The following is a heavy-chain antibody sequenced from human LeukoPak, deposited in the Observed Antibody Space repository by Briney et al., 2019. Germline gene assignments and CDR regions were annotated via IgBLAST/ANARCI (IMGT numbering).Heavy chain of an antibody. Sequence: GGSLRLSCAASGFTFSSYGMSWVRQAPGKGLEWVSGISGSGGSTYYADSVKGRFTISRDNSKNTLYLQMNSLRAEDTAVYYCAKDPGGIAAAGFDYWGQGTLVTVSS. D-gene: IGHD6-13*01. V-gene: IGHV3-23*01. CDR2: ISGSGGST. J-gene: IGHJ4*02. CDR3: AKDPGGIAAAGFDY. CDR1: GFTFSSYG.